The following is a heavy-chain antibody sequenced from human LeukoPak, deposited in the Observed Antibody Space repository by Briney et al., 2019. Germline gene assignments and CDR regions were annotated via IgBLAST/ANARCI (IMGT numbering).Heavy chain of an antibody. J-gene: IGHJ6*02. CDR3: ARDFCSSTSCYFDYYYYGMDV. V-gene: IGHV3-21*01. CDR2: ISSSSSYI. Sequence: GGSLRLSCAASGFTFSSYSMNWVRQAPGKGLEWVSSISSSSSYIYYADSVKGRFTNSRDNAKNSLYLQMNSLRAEDTAVYYCARDFCSSTSCYFDYYYYGMDVWGQGTTVTVSS. D-gene: IGHD2-2*01. CDR1: GFTFSSYS.